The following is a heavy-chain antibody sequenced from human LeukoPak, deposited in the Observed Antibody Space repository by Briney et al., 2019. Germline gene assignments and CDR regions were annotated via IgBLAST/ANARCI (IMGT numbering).Heavy chain of an antibody. CDR3: ARVGIAAAGTFDP. J-gene: IGHJ5*02. CDR2: IYHSGST. V-gene: IGHV4-38-2*01. Sequence: PSETLSLTCAVSGYSISSGYYWGWIRQPPGKGLEWIGSIYHSGSTYYNPSLKSRVTISVDTSKNQFSLKLSSVTAADTAVYYCARVGIAAAGTFDPWGQGTLVTVSS. CDR1: GYSISSGYY. D-gene: IGHD6-13*01.